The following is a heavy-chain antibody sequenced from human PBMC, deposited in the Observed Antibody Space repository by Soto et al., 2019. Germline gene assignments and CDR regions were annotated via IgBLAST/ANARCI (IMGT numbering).Heavy chain of an antibody. V-gene: IGHV4-39*01. CDR3: ARHGFSSGWQTFDY. J-gene: IGHJ4*02. Sequence: PSETLSLTCTVSGASISSSSYYWGWIRQRPGKGLEWIGCFSYSGSTYYNPSLKSRLTISVDTSKSQFSLRLSSVTAADTAVYYCARHGFSSGWQTFDYWGRGTLVTVSS. D-gene: IGHD6-19*01. CDR2: FSYSGST. CDR1: GASISSSSYY.